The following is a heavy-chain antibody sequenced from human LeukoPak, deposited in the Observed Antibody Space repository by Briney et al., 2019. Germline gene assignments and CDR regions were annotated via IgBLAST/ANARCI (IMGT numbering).Heavy chain of an antibody. CDR1: GYTFTGYY. D-gene: IGHD3-10*01. V-gene: IGHV1-2*02. Sequence: ASVKVSCKASGYTFTGYYMHWVRQAPGQGLEWMGWINPNSGGTNYAQKFQGRVTMTRDTSISTAYMELSRLRSDDTAVYYCARGTDYYGSGDTTERWGQGTLVTVSS. CDR3: ARGTDYYGSGDTTER. J-gene: IGHJ4*02. CDR2: INPNSGGT.